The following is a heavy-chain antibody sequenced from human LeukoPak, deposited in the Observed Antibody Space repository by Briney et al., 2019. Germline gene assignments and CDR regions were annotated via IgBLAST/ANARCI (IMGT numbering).Heavy chain of an antibody. Sequence: SVKVSCKASGCTFSNYAISWVRQAPGQGLEWMGGIIPIFDTADYAQKFQGRITITADESTSTAYMELSSLRAEDTAVYYCARDLVGSHTSYSSGAWDYWGQGTLVTVSS. D-gene: IGHD3-9*01. CDR2: IIPIFDTA. CDR1: GCTFSNYA. V-gene: IGHV1-69*13. CDR3: ARDLVGSHTSYSSGAWDY. J-gene: IGHJ4*02.